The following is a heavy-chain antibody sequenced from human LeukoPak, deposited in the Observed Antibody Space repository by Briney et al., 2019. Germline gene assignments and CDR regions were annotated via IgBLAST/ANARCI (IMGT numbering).Heavy chain of an antibody. J-gene: IGHJ4*02. CDR2: IKQDGSEK. Sequence: GGSLRLSCAASGFTFSSYRMSWVRQAPGKGLEWVANIKQDGSEKYYVDSVKGRFTISRDNAKNSLYLQMNSLRAEDTAVYYCARDESGSPDYWGQGTLVTVSS. CDR1: GFTFSSYR. CDR3: ARDESGSPDY. D-gene: IGHD1-26*01. V-gene: IGHV3-7*01.